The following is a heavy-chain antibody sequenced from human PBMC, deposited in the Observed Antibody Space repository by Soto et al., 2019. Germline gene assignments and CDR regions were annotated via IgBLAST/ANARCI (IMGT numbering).Heavy chain of an antibody. Sequence: QVRLQESGPGLVKPSKTLSLTCTVSGGSISSGDYYWSWIRHHPGGGLEWIGYIHYSGNTYYDPSLQSRLTMSVDTSKNQFSLNLSSVPAADTAVYYCARTPGGAPADYYFVYWGLGTLVTVSS. J-gene: IGHJ4*02. CDR2: IHYSGNT. CDR1: GGSISSGDYY. V-gene: IGHV4-31*03. CDR3: ARTPGGAPADYYFVY. D-gene: IGHD4-17*01.